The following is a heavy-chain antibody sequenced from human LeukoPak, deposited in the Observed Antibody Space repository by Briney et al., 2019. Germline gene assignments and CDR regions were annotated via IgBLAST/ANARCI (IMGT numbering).Heavy chain of an antibody. CDR1: GYTFTSYG. Sequence: ASVKVSCKASGYTFTSYGISWVRQAPGQGLEWMGWISAYNGNTNYAQKLQGRVTMTTDTSMSTAYMELRSLRSDDTAVYYCARCNYYDSSGYLGDYYYYYYMDVWGKGTTVTVSS. V-gene: IGHV1-18*01. CDR2: ISAYNGNT. D-gene: IGHD3-22*01. CDR3: ARCNYYDSSGYLGDYYYYYYMDV. J-gene: IGHJ6*03.